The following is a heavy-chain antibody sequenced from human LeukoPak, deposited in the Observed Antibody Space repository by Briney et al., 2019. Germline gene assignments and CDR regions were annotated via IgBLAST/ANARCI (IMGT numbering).Heavy chain of an antibody. J-gene: IGHJ4*02. D-gene: IGHD5-12*01. CDR1: GGSVSSGSYY. Sequence: PSETLSLTCTVSGGSVSSGSYYWSWIRQPPGKGLEWIGYIYYSGSTNYNPSLKSRVTISVDTSKNQFSLKRSSVTAADTAVYYCARVWGYDSFDYWGQGTLVTVSS. V-gene: IGHV4-61*01. CDR3: ARVWGYDSFDY. CDR2: IYYSGST.